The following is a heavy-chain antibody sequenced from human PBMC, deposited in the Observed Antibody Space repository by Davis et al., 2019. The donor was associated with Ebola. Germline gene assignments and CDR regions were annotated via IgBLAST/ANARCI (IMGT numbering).Heavy chain of an antibody. J-gene: IGHJ5*01. Sequence: GGSLRLSCAASGFTFSTYSMSWVRQAPGKGLEWVSSISSDSDYIYYADSAKGRFTISRDNARNLVYVQMNSLRAEDTALYHCTRVNAVTGYSRFDSWGQGTLVTVSS. CDR1: GFTFSTYS. CDR2: ISSDSDYI. CDR3: TRVNAVTGYSRFDS. V-gene: IGHV3-21*04. D-gene: IGHD3-9*01.